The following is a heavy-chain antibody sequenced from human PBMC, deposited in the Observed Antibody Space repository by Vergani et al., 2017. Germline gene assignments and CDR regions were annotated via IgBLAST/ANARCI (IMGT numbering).Heavy chain of an antibody. D-gene: IGHD2-15*01. CDR3: ARELSEYCSGGSCYYFDY. CDR2: IWYDGSNK. V-gene: IGHV3-33*01. CDR1: GFTFSSYG. J-gene: IGHJ4*02. Sequence: QVQLVESGGGVVQPGRSLRLSCAASGFTFSSYGMHWVRQAPGKGLEWVAVIWYDGSNKYYADSVKGRFTISRDNSKNTLYLQMNSLRAEDTAVYYCARELSEYCSGGSCYYFDYWGQGTLVTVSS.